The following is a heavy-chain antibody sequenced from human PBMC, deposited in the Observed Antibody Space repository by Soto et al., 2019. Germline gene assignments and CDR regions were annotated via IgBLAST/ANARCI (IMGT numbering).Heavy chain of an antibody. CDR1: GGCISGGGYY. CDR2: IYYSGTT. CDR3: ARDRHFESSDPYVGGYYQYAMDV. V-gene: IGHV4-31*03. D-gene: IGHD3-22*01. Sequence: KPSETLALSCTFCGGCISGGGYYGSWIRQNPGKGLEWIGHIYYSGTTYYNPSLKSRVTISVDTSKNQFSLKLSSVTAADTAVYYCARDRHFESSDPYVGGYYQYAMDVWGQGTTVTVSS. J-gene: IGHJ6*02.